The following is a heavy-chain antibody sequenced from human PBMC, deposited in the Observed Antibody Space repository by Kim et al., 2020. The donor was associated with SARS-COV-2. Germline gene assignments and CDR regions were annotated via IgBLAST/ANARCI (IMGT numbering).Heavy chain of an antibody. CDR1: GFTFDDYA. V-gene: IGHV3-9*01. CDR2: ISWNSGSI. J-gene: IGHJ4*02. Sequence: GGSLRLSCAASGFTFDDYAMHWVRQAPGKGLEWVSGISWNSGSIGYADSVKGRFTISRDNAKNSLYLQMNSLRAEDTALYYCAKDLEFDYWGQGTLVTVSS. CDR3: AKDLEFDY.